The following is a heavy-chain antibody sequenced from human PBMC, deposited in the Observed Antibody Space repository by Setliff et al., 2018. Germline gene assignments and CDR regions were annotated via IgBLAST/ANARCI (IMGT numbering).Heavy chain of an antibody. D-gene: IGHD1-1*01. CDR3: ARTGTYRYFDY. J-gene: IGHJ4*02. CDR1: GYPISRGFY. Sequence: SETLSLTCTVSGYPISRGFYWGWIRQPPGKGLEWIGRIYHGGDTYYNASLKSRLTISVDTSKNQFSLKLRSVTAADTAVYYCARTGTYRYFDYWGQGALVTVSS. V-gene: IGHV4-38-2*02. CDR2: IYHGGDT.